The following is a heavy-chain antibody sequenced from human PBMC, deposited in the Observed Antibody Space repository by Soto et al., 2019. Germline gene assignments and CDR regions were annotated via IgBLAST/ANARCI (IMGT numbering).Heavy chain of an antibody. Sequence: QVQLVQSGAEVKKPGSSVKVSCKASGGTFRSYSSHWVRQAPGQGLEWMGEIIPIFGTANYAQQFQGRVTITADEATSTAYMELSILRSEDTAVYYCARDGGRHSGGIDYWGQGTLVTVSS. CDR1: GGTFRSYS. J-gene: IGHJ4*02. V-gene: IGHV1-69*01. D-gene: IGHD1-26*01. CDR2: IIPIFGTA. CDR3: ARDGGRHSGGIDY.